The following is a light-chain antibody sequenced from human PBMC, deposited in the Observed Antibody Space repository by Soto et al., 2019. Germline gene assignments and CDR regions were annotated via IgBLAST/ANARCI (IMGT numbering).Light chain of an antibody. Sequence: DIQMTQSPSTLSASVGDRVTITCRASLSISGWLAWYQQKPGKAPKLLIYDASSLESGVPSRFSGSGSGTEFTLTIYSLQPDDFATYYCLQDYNYPHTFGQGTKVDIK. CDR2: DAS. V-gene: IGKV1-5*01. CDR1: LSISGW. J-gene: IGKJ2*01. CDR3: LQDYNYPHT.